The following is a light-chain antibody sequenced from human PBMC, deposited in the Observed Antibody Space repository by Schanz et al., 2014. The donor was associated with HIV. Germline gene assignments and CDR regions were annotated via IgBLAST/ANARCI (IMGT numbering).Light chain of an antibody. CDR3: LQDNSYWWT. J-gene: IGKJ1*01. CDR1: QYISSW. CDR2: RAS. Sequence: DIQLTQSPSTLSASVGDRVTITCRASQYISSWLAWYQQKPGKAPKLLIYRASDLEIGVPSRFSGGGAGTEFTLTINSLQPDDFATYYCLQDNSYWWTFGQGTTVEVK. V-gene: IGKV1-5*03.